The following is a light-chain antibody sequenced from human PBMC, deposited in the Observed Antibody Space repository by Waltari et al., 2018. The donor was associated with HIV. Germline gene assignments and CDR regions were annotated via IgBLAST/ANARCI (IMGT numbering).Light chain of an antibody. V-gene: IGKV4-1*01. CDR2: WAS. Sequence: DIVMTQSPDSLAVSLGARAIFHCTSSQNVLYSSNNKNYLAWYQQKPGQPPKLLIYWASSRESGVPDRFSGSGSGTDFTLTISSLQAEDVAVYYCQQYYTTPHTFGQGTKLDIK. CDR3: QQYYTTPHT. J-gene: IGKJ2*01. CDR1: QNVLYSSNNKNY.